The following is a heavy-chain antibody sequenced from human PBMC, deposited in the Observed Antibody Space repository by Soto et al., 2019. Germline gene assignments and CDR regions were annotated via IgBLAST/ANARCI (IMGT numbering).Heavy chain of an antibody. CDR1: GGPCSSYA. V-gene: IGHV1-69*01. Sequence: FVKVSCKATGGPCSSYAIRWVRQAPGQGLEWMGGIIPVFGTANYAQKFQGRVTITADESTSTACMAVRGLRSKDTAVYYCASYYYSSGSRDYWGHGSVVTVS. D-gene: IGHD3-22*01. CDR3: ASYYYSSGSRDY. CDR2: IIPVFGTA. J-gene: IGHJ4*03.